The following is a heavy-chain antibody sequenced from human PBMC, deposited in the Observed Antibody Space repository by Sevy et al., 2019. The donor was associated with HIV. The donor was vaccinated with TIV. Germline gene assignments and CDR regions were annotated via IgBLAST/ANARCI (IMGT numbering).Heavy chain of an antibody. CDR3: ARDRDGSGSSGGYGMDV. V-gene: IGHV3-21*01. CDR1: GFTFSSDS. D-gene: IGHD3-10*01. Sequence: GGSLRLSCVASGFTFSSDSMNWVRQAPGKGLEWVSSISSSSSYIYYADSVKGRFSISRDNAKKSLYLQMNSLRVEDTAVYYCARDRDGSGSSGGYGMDVWGQGTTVTVSS. CDR2: ISSSSSYI. J-gene: IGHJ6*02.